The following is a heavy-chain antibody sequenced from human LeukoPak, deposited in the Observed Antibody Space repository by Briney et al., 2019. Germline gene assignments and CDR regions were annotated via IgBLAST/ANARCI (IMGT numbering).Heavy chain of an antibody. D-gene: IGHD3-22*01. CDR1: GGSISSGNYY. Sequence: SETLSLTCTVSGGSISSGNYYWSWIRQPPGKGLEWIGYIYFNGNTYYNPSLTSRVTMSVDTSTNQFSLKLSSVTAADTAVYYCARVLLDYFDSNGYPDYWGQGTLVTVSS. V-gene: IGHV4-30-4*01. J-gene: IGHJ4*02. CDR2: IYFNGNT. CDR3: ARVLLDYFDSNGYPDY.